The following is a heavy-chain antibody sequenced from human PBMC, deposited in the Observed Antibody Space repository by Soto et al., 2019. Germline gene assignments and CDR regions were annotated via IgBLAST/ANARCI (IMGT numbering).Heavy chain of an antibody. CDR3: AKACQQWLGRGAFDI. V-gene: IGHV3-23*01. CDR1: GFTFSSYA. D-gene: IGHD6-19*01. CDR2: ISGSGGST. Sequence: GGSLRLSCAASGFTFSSYATSWVRQAPGKGLEWVSAISGSGGSTYYADSVRGRFTISRDNSKNTLYLQMNSLRAEDTAVYYCAKACQQWLGRGAFDIWGQGTMVTVSS. J-gene: IGHJ3*02.